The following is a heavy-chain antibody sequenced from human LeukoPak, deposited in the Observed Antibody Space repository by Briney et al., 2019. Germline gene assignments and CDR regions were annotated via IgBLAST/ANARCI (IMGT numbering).Heavy chain of an antibody. J-gene: IGHJ4*02. Sequence: GGSLRLSCAASGFTFSDYAMSWVRQAPGKGLEWVSGISDSGNNTYYADSVKGRFTISRSNSKKTVYLQMNSLRAEDTAVYYCAIVVNWGQGTLVTVSS. D-gene: IGHD3-16*02. CDR2: ISDSGNNT. CDR3: AIVVN. V-gene: IGHV3-23*01. CDR1: GFTFSDYA.